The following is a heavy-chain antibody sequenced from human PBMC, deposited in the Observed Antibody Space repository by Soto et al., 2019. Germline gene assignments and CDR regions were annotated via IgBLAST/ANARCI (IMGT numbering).Heavy chain of an antibody. CDR2: IIPIFGTS. D-gene: IGHD3-3*01. Sequence: QVQLVQSGAEVKKPGSSVKVSCKASGGTFRSYAISWVRQAPGQGLEWMGGIIPIFGTSTYAQRVQGRVTITADESTTTAHMELSSLRSEDTAVYYCARDYGLVFGVVTNWFDPWGQGTLVTVSS. V-gene: IGHV1-69*01. CDR1: GGTFRSYA. J-gene: IGHJ5*02. CDR3: ARDYGLVFGVVTNWFDP.